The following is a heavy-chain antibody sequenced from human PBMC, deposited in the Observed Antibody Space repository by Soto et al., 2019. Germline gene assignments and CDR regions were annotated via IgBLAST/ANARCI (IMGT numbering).Heavy chain of an antibody. CDR2: SIPVFDTV. CDR3: ARGGSGYVWFNEF. D-gene: IGHD3-22*01. CDR1: GGLFSSYA. J-gene: IGHJ4*02. Sequence: QAQLVQSGAEVKKSGSSVKVSCKDTGGLFSSYAVSWVRQAPGQGLEWMGGSIPVFDTVYYAQKFKGRVTITDGEATNTGYVELSSLRSEDKATYYCARGGSGYVWFNEFCGQGTLVTGSS. V-gene: IGHV1-69*01.